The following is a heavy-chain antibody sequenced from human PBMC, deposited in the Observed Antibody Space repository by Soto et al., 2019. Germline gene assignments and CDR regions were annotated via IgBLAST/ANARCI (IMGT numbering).Heavy chain of an antibody. CDR1: GFTFRIYA. CDR2: ISGNGGT. CDR3: AKAAPGSGWLSDY. V-gene: IGHV3-23*01. J-gene: IGHJ4*02. D-gene: IGHD3-22*01. Sequence: VQLLESGGGVTQPGGSLRLSCAASGFTFRIYAMSWVRQAPGKGLEWVSTISGNGGTSYADFVRGRFTISRDNSKNTLYLQMNSLRAEDTAVYYCAKAAPGSGWLSDYWGQGTRVTVSS.